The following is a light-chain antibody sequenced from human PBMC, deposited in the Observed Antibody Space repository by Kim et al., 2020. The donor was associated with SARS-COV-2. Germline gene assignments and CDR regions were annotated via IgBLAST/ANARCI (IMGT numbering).Light chain of an antibody. CDR2: DVS. CDR1: SSDVCGYNY. CDR3: SSYAGSITWV. J-gene: IGLJ3*02. Sequence: GQLITISCTGTSSDVCGYNYVSWYQQHPGKAPKLIIYDVSKRPSGVSNRFSGSKSGNTASLTISGLQAEDEADYYCSSYAGSITWVFGGGTQLTVL. V-gene: IGLV2-14*03.